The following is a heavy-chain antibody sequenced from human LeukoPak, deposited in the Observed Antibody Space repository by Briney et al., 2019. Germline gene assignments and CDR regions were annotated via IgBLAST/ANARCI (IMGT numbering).Heavy chain of an antibody. D-gene: IGHD1-14*01. CDR1: GFTLSNYA. Sequence: GGSLRLSCAVSGFTLSNYAMSWVRQAPGKGLEWVSILSGDGARTYYADSVKGRFTISRDLSKNTLYLQMNSLKPEDTAIYYCAGDSDLQPRNGFHMWGQGTAATVSS. V-gene: IGHV3-23*01. CDR2: LSGDGART. J-gene: IGHJ3*02. CDR3: AGDSDLQPRNGFHM.